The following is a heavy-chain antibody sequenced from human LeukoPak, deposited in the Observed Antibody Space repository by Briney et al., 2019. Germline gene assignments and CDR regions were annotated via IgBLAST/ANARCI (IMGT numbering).Heavy chain of an antibody. D-gene: IGHD5-12*01. CDR3: ARDISGFVDY. CDR2: TYYRSKWYN. V-gene: IGHV6-1*01. Sequence: SPTLTLTCAICGDSGSINIADWPWIRQSPSRGLEWLGRTYYRSKWYNDYAVSVKSRLTFNPDTSKNQFSLLLKSVTPEDTAVYYCARDISGFVDYWGQGTLVTVSS. J-gene: IGHJ4*02. CDR1: GDSGSINIAD.